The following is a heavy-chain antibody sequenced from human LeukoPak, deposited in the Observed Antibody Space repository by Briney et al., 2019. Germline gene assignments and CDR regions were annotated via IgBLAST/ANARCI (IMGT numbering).Heavy chain of an antibody. CDR3: AREGTAAGARTFDY. D-gene: IGHD6-13*01. Sequence: XGXXXXSXXRXXXGKGLXXXGYIYYSGSTYYNPSLKSRVTISVDTSKNQFSLKLSSVTAADTAVYYCAREGTAAGARTFDYWGQGTLVTVSS. CDR2: IYYSGST. V-gene: IGHV4-30-4*01. J-gene: IGHJ4*02. CDR1: XGXXX.